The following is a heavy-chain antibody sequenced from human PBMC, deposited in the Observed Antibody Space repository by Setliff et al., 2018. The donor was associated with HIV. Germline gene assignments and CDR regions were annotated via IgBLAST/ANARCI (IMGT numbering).Heavy chain of an antibody. CDR1: GFTFSDFA. CDR2: ISGSGRGT. D-gene: IGHD6-13*01. V-gene: IGHV3-23*01. Sequence: PGGSLRLSCSASGFTFSDFAMSWVRQAPGKGLEWVSAISGSGRGTYYADSVKGRFTISRDNSKNTLYLKVNSLRPEDTAVYYCARVQQQLLQEDDYFDYWGQGTLVTVSS. CDR3: ARVQQQLLQEDDYFDY. J-gene: IGHJ4*02.